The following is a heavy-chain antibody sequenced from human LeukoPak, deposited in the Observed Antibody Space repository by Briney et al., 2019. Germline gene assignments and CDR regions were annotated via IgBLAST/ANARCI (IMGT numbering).Heavy chain of an antibody. D-gene: IGHD4-23*01. Sequence: GASVKVSCKASGGTFSSYAISWVRQAPGQGLEWMGGIIPIFGTANYAQKFQGRVTITTDESTSTAYMELSSMRSEDTAVYYCARERDGPRKVLGGYGGNFIDYYYHMDVWGKGTTVTVSS. J-gene: IGHJ6*03. V-gene: IGHV1-69*05. CDR2: IIPIFGTA. CDR3: ARERDGPRKVLGGYGGNFIDYYYHMDV. CDR1: GGTFSSYA.